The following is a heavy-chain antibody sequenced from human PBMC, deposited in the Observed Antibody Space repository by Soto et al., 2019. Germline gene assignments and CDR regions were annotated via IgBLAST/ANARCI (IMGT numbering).Heavy chain of an antibody. D-gene: IGHD3-22*01. Sequence: EAQLLESGGGLVQPGGSLRLSCAASEFTFSNYAMSWVRQAPGKGLEWVSAISYGGGTTYYADSVKGRFTISRVNSKNTLYLQMNSLRAEDTAVYYCAKNPGYYYDSTGYHFDYWGQGTLVTVSS. CDR1: EFTFSNYA. CDR2: ISYGGGTT. CDR3: AKNPGYYYDSTGYHFDY. J-gene: IGHJ4*02. V-gene: IGHV3-23*01.